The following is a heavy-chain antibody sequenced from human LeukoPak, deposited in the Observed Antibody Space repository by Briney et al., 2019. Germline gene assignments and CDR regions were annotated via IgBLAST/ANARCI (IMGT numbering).Heavy chain of an antibody. D-gene: IGHD2-15*01. J-gene: IGHJ4*02. CDR3: ASDSAYCSGGSCYPGYFDY. CDR1: GFTFSSYT. Sequence: GGSLRLSCAASGFTFSSYTMHWVRQAPGKGLEWVAVISYDGSKKYYADSVKGRFTISRDNSKNTLYLQMNSLPEDTAVYYCASDSAYCSGGSCYPGYFDYWGQGTLVTVSS. V-gene: IGHV3-30-3*01. CDR2: ISYDGSKK.